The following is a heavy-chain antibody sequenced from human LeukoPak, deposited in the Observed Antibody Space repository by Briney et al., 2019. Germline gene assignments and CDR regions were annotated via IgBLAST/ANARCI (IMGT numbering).Heavy chain of an antibody. CDR1: GGSISSGGYS. CDR2: ISYSGST. V-gene: IGHV4-30-4*07. Sequence: SQTLSLTCAVSGGSISSGGYSWSWIRQPPGKGLEWIGYISYSGSTYYNPSLKSRVTISVDTSKNQFSLKLSSVTAADTAVYYCARVRSGHFDIWGQGTMVTVSS. J-gene: IGHJ3*02. D-gene: IGHD3-10*01. CDR3: ARVRSGHFDI.